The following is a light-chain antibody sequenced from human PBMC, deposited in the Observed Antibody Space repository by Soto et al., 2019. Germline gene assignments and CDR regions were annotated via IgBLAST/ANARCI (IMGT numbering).Light chain of an antibody. J-gene: IGKJ1*01. CDR3: QQYNSYSPKWT. V-gene: IGKV1-5*01. Sequence: DIQMTQSPSTLSASVGDRVTITCRASQSISSWLAWYQQKPGKAPKLLIYDASSLESGVPSMFSGSGSGTEFTLTISSLQPDDFATYYCQQYNSYSPKWTFGQGTKVEIK. CDR1: QSISSW. CDR2: DAS.